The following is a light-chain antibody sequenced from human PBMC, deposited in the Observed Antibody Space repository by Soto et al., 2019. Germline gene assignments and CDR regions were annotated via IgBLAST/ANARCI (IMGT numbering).Light chain of an antibody. CDR1: QSISSY. Sequence: DIQMTQPPSSLSASVGDRVTITCRASQSISSYLNWYQQKPGKVPKLLIYGASSLQSGVPSRFSGSGSGTDFTLTISSLQPEDFATYYCQQSYSIPLTFGGGTKVEIK. J-gene: IGKJ4*01. CDR2: GAS. CDR3: QQSYSIPLT. V-gene: IGKV1-39*01.